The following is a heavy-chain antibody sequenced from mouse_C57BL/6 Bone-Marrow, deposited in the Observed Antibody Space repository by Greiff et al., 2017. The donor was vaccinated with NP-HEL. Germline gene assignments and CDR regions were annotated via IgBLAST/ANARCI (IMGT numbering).Heavy chain of an antibody. CDR3: AIFRIRRSYAMDY. V-gene: IGHV1-74*01. CDR1: GYTFTSYW. CDR2: IHPSDSDT. D-gene: IGHD3-2*02. J-gene: IGHJ4*01. Sequence: QVQLQQPGAELVKPGASVKVSCKASGYTFTSYWMHWVKQRPGQGLEWIGRIHPSDSDTNYNQKFKGKATLTVDKSSSTAYMQLSSLTSEDSAVYYCAIFRIRRSYAMDYWGQGTSVTVSS.